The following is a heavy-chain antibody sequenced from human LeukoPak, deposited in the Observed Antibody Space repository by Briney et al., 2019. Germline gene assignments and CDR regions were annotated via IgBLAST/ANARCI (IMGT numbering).Heavy chain of an antibody. Sequence: SGTLSLTCAVSGASISNRTWWSWVRQSSGRGLEWIGEISHSGRTNYNPSLESRLTISGDKSKNQFSLRLSSVTAADTAVYYCARVAYSSSWFLDYWGQGTLVTVSS. V-gene: IGHV4-4*02. CDR3: ARVAYSSSWFLDY. J-gene: IGHJ4*02. CDR2: ISHSGRT. D-gene: IGHD6-13*01. CDR1: GASISNRTW.